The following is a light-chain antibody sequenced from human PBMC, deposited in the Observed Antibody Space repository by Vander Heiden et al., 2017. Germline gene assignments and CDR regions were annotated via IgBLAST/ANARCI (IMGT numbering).Light chain of an antibody. CDR3: QQSYSTPPIT. Sequence: DVQLTQSPSSLSASVGDRVTITCRASQSISSYLNWYQQKPGKAAKLLIYAASSLQSGVPSRFSGSGSGTDFTLTISSLQPEDVATYYCQQSYSTPPITFGQGTRLEIK. J-gene: IGKJ5*01. CDR2: AAS. V-gene: IGKV1-39*01. CDR1: QSISSY.